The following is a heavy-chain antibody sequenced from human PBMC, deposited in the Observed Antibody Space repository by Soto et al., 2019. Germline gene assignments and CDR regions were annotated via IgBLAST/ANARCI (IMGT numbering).Heavy chain of an antibody. CDR3: ASRGSGSYSDY. CDR2: ISGSGGSM. Sequence: EVQLLESGGGLVQPGGSLRLSCAASGFTFSSYAMRWVRQAPGKGLEWVSAISGSGGSMYYADSVKGRFTISRDNSKPTLYLQMNSLRAEDTAVYYCASRGSGSYSDYWGQGTLVTVSS. V-gene: IGHV3-23*01. CDR1: GFTFSSYA. D-gene: IGHD1-26*01. J-gene: IGHJ4*02.